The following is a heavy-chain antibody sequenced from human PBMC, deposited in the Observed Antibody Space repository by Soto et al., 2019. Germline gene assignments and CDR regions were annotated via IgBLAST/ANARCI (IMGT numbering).Heavy chain of an antibody. CDR1: GGSVSSGSYY. V-gene: IGHV4-61*01. Sequence: SETLSLTCTVSGGSVSSGSYYWSWIRQPPGKGLEWIGYIYYSGSTNYNPSLKSRVTISVDTSKNQFSLKLSSVTAADTAVYYCARALAGGTQWRPLDYWGQGTLVTVSS. J-gene: IGHJ4*02. D-gene: IGHD6-19*01. CDR2: IYYSGST. CDR3: ARALAGGTQWRPLDY.